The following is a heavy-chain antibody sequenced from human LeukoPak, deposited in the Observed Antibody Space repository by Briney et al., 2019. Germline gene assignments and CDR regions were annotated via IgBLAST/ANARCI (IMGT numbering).Heavy chain of an antibody. D-gene: IGHD3-10*01. CDR3: AREGIVGGADAFDI. J-gene: IGHJ3*02. V-gene: IGHV3-48*01. CDR1: GSTFSSYN. CDR2: ISSGSGTI. Sequence: GGSLRLSCAASGSTFSSYNINWVRQAPGKGLEWVSYISSGSGTIYYADSVKGRFTISRDNAKNSLFLQMNSLRAEDTALYYCAREGIVGGADAFDIWGQGTMVTVSS.